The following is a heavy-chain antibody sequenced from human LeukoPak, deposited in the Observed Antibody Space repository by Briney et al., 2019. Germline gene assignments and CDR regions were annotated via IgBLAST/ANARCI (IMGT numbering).Heavy chain of an antibody. J-gene: IGHJ6*02. CDR2: ISFDGNNK. Sequence: GGSLRLSCAASAFTFRSYDMNWVRQAPGKGLEWVAVISFDGNNKYYADSVKGRFTISRDNAKNTLYLQTNSLRAEDTALYYCARAGKWTPYNYYYGMDVWGQGTTVTVSS. CDR1: AFTFRSYD. D-gene: IGHD3-16*01. V-gene: IGHV3-30*14. CDR3: ARAGKWTPYNYYYGMDV.